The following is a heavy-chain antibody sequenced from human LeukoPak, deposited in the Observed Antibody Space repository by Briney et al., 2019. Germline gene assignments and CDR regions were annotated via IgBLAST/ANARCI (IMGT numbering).Heavy chain of an antibody. V-gene: IGHV3-66*02. CDR2: IYSGGST. CDR3: ARGLITIFGVVTPPDY. J-gene: IGHJ4*02. Sequence: GGSLRLSXAASGFTVSSNYMSWVRQSPGKGLEWVSVIYSGGSTYYADSVKGRFTISRDNSKNTLYLQMNSLRAEDTAVYYCARGLITIFGVVTPPDYWGQGTLVTVSS. D-gene: IGHD3-3*01. CDR1: GFTVSSNY.